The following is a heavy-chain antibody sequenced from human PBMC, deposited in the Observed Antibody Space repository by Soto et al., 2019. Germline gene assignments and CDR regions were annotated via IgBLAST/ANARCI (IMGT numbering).Heavy chain of an antibody. V-gene: IGHV3-23*01. CDR2: ISASGDST. J-gene: IGHJ5*02. Sequence: EVQLLESGGGLVQPGGSLRLSCAASGFTFGSFAMNWVRQSPGKGLEWVSSISASGDSTSYADSLKGRFTISRDKSKDTVYLQMNSLRVEDTAVYYCAKGGAPWIWDNWFDPWGQGTRVTVSS. D-gene: IGHD5-12*01. CDR1: GFTFGSFA. CDR3: AKGGAPWIWDNWFDP.